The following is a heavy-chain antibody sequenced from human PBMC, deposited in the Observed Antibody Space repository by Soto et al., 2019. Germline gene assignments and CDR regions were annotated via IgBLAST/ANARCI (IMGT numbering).Heavy chain of an antibody. J-gene: IGHJ6*03. D-gene: IGHD1-1*01. CDR3: ARGKDCRRAGTYYFDMDV. V-gene: IGHV3-7*01. CDR2: IKQDGSEK. Sequence: EEQLVESGGGLVQPGGSLRLSCAASGFSIRDYWMTWVRQAPGKGLDWVANIKQDGSEKFYVDSLKGRFTISRDNAKNSVYLLMNSLRADDTAVYYCARGKDCRRAGTYYFDMDVWGKGTTVTLSS. CDR1: GFSIRDYW.